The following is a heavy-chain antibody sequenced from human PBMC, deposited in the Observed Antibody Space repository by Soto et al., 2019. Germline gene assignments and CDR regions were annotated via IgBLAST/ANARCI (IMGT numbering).Heavy chain of an antibody. CDR3: ARETAMVPFYYYGMDV. CDR2: INSDGSST. Sequence: PGGSLRLSCAASGFTFSSYWMHWVRQAPGKGLVWVSRINSDGSSTSYADSVKGRFTISRDNAKNTLYLQMNSLRAEDTAVYYCARETAMVPFYYYGMDVWGQGTTVTFSS. CDR1: GFTFSSYW. D-gene: IGHD5-18*01. J-gene: IGHJ6*02. V-gene: IGHV3-74*01.